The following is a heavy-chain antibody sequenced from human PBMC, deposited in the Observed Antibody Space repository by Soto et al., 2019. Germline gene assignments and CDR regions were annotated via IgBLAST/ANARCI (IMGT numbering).Heavy chain of an antibody. Sequence: GASVKVSCKASGYTFTSYAMHWVRQAPGQKLEWMGWINAGNGNTKYSQKFQGRVTITRDTSASTAYMELSSLRSEDTAVYYCARGSAIVVVITTWVPFDYWGQGTLVTVSS. CDR2: INAGNGNT. J-gene: IGHJ4*02. CDR3: ARGSAIVVVITTWVPFDY. CDR1: GYTFTSYA. D-gene: IGHD3-22*01. V-gene: IGHV1-3*01.